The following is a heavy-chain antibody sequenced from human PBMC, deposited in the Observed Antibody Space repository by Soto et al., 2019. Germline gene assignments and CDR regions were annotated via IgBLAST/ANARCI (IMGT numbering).Heavy chain of an antibody. V-gene: IGHV5-51*01. CDR1: AYSFTSYW. CDR3: AGGGVLGVITQARDCDGMDV. D-gene: IGHD3-10*01. CDR2: IYPGDSDT. Sequence: GESLKISCKGSAYSFTSYWIGWVRQMPGKGLECMGIIYPGDSDTRYSPSFQGQVTISADKSISAAYLQWSSLKASDTAMYYCAGGGVLGVITQARDCDGMDVWSQGTTVTVSS. J-gene: IGHJ6*02.